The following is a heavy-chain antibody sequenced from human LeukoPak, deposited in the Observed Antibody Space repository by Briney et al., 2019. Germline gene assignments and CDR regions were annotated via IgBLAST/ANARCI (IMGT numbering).Heavy chain of an antibody. CDR2: LSSSGSAF. Sequence: GGSLRLSCAASGFTVSSNYMSWVRQAPGKGLEWIAYLSSSGSAFSYADSVKGRFTIARDNAKNSVYLEMSSLRADDTAVYYCARSARLMKGVVEVTALDDWGQGTLVTVSS. CDR1: GFTVSSNY. D-gene: IGHD3-3*01. V-gene: IGHV3-11*04. J-gene: IGHJ4*02. CDR3: ARSARLMKGVVEVTALDD.